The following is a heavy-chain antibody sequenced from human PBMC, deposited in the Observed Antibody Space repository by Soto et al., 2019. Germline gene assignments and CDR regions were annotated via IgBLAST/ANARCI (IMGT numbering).Heavy chain of an antibody. CDR2: ISGSGDST. V-gene: IGHV3-23*01. CDR1: GFTFSNYA. D-gene: IGHD6-13*01. Sequence: EVQLLESGGGLVQPGGSLRLSCAASGFTFSNYAMSWVRQAPGKGLEWVSSISGSGDSTYNADSVKGRFTISRDNSKNTLYLQMNSLRAEDTAVYYCAKGGLYSSSWYEGYWGQGTLVTVSS. J-gene: IGHJ4*02. CDR3: AKGGLYSSSWYEGY.